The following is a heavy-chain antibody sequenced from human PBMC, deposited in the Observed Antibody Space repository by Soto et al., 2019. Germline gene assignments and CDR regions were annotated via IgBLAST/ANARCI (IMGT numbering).Heavy chain of an antibody. Sequence: PSETLSLTCTVSGGSISSGGYYWSWIRQHPGKGLEWIGYIYYSGSTYYNPSLKSRVTISVDTSKNQFSLKLSSVTAADTAVYYCARASLFCGGSCPEPFFDDWGQGTLVNVSS. V-gene: IGHV4-31*03. CDR1: GGSISSGGYY. J-gene: IGHJ4*02. CDR2: IYYSGST. D-gene: IGHD2-15*01. CDR3: ARASLFCGGSCPEPFFDD.